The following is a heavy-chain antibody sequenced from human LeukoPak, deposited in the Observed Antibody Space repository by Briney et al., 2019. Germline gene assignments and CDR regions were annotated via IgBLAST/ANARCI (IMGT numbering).Heavy chain of an antibody. J-gene: IGHJ4*02. CDR3: ATVPKQEWLVGYFDY. Sequence: ASGKVSCKVSGYTLTELSMHWVRQAPGKGLEWMGGFDPEDGETIYAQKFQGRVTMTEDTSTDTAYMELSSLRSEDTAVYYCATVPKQEWLVGYFDYWGQGTLVTVSS. V-gene: IGHV1-24*01. D-gene: IGHD6-19*01. CDR2: FDPEDGET. CDR1: GYTLTELS.